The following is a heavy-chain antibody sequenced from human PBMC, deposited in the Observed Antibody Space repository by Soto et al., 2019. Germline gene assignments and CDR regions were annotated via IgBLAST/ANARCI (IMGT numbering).Heavy chain of an antibody. D-gene: IGHD3-10*01. Sequence: EVQLLESGGGLVQPGGSLRLSCAASGFTFSSNAMSWVRQAPGKGLEWVSAISASGGSTYYADSVKGRFTISRDNSKNTLYLQMNSLRAEDTAAYYCAKGGGGLDFDSWGQGTLVTVSS. CDR1: GFTFSSNA. V-gene: IGHV3-23*01. CDR2: ISASGGST. J-gene: IGHJ4*02. CDR3: AKGGGGLDFDS.